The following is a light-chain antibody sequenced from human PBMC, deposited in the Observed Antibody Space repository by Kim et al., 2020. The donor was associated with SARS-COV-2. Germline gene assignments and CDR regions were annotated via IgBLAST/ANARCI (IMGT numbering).Light chain of an antibody. CDR1: KLVDKY. CDR3: QAWDSSTARV. V-gene: IGLV3-1*01. J-gene: IGLJ2*01. CDR2: QDS. Sequence: VSPGQKASITCSGDKLVDKYACWYQQKTGQSPVLVIYQDSKRPSGIPERFSGSNSGNKATLPISGTRAMDEADYYCQAWDSSTARVFGGGTQLTFL.